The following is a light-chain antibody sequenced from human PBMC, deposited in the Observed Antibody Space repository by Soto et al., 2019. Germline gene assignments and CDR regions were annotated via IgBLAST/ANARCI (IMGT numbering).Light chain of an antibody. CDR1: QSVTSNY. Sequence: EIVLTQSPGTVSLSPGEVATLSCRASQSVTSNYLAWYQQKPGQAPRLLIYGASRRATGIPDRFSASGSGADFTLTIATLEPEEVAVYYCQQYGSSPMYSFGQGTKLEIK. CDR2: GAS. J-gene: IGKJ2*01. V-gene: IGKV3-20*01. CDR3: QQYGSSPMYS.